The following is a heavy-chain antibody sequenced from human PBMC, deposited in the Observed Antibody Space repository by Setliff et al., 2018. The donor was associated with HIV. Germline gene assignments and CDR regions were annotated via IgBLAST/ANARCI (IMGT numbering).Heavy chain of an antibody. Sequence: SETLSLTCTVSGASVASGDSYWSWIRLPAGKGLEWIGHVHTNVRTNYPPSLNSRVTISADISKNEFSLNLRSVTAADTALYFCARDRFGVPANDWGQGILVTVSS. CDR3: ARDRFGVPAND. J-gene: IGHJ4*02. CDR1: GASVASGDSY. V-gene: IGHV4-61*09. CDR2: VHTNVRT. D-gene: IGHD3-3*01.